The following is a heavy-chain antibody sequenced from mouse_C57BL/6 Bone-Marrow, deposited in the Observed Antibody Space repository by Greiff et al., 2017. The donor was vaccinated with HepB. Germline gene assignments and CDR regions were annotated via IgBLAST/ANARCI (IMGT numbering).Heavy chain of an antibody. Sequence: VQLQQPGAELVMPGASVKLSCKASGYTFTSYWMHWVKQRPGQGLEWIGDIDPSDSYTNYNQKFKGKSTLTVDKSSSTAYMQLSSLTSEDSAVYYCVYYEYGSFAYWGQGTLVTVSA. D-gene: IGHD2-4*01. CDR1: GYTFTSYW. V-gene: IGHV1-69*01. CDR2: IDPSDSYT. J-gene: IGHJ3*01. CDR3: VYYEYGSFAY.